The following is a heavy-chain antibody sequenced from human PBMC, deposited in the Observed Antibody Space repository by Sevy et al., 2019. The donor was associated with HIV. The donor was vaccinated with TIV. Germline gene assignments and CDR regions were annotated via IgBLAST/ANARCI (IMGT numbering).Heavy chain of an antibody. V-gene: IGHV3-11*01. CDR2: ISTSTSTTTI. CDR3: ARAAGWFDA. CDR1: GFTFNDYN. J-gene: IGHJ5*02. Sequence: GGSLRLSCAASGFTFNDYNLSWIRQAPGKGLEWVSYISTSTSTTTIHYADSVKGRFTISRDNAKNSIYLQMNSLRAVDTAVYYCARAAGWFDAWGQGTLVTVSS.